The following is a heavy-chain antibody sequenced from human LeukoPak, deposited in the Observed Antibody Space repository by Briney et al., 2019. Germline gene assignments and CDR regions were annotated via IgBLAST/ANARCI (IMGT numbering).Heavy chain of an antibody. J-gene: IGHJ4*02. CDR1: GGSLSSGDYY. Sequence: SETLSLTCTVSGGSLSSGDYYWSWVRQPPGEGLEWIGYIYYSGSTYYNPSLKSQVTISVDTSKNQFSLKLSSVTAADTAVYYCARVERRGYSYGAPDYWGQGTLVTVSS. D-gene: IGHD5-18*01. CDR3: ARVERRGYSYGAPDY. V-gene: IGHV4-30-4*01. CDR2: IYYSGST.